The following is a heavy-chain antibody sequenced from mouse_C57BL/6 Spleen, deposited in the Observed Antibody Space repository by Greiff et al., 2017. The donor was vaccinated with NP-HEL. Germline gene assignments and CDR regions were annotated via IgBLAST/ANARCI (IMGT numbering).Heavy chain of an antibody. CDR3: ARDGGSSLFDY. CDR2: ISSGGSYT. V-gene: IGHV5-6*01. CDR1: GFTFSSYG. J-gene: IGHJ2*01. Sequence: VQLKESGGDLVKPGGSLKLSCAASGFTFSSYGMSWVRQTPDKRLEWVATISSGGSYTYYPDSVKGRFTISRDNAKNTLYLQMSSLKSEDTAMYYCARDGGSSLFDYWGQGTTLTVSS. D-gene: IGHD1-1*01.